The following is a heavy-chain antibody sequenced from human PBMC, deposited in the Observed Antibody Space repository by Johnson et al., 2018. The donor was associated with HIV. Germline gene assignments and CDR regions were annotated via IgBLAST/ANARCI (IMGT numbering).Heavy chain of an antibody. J-gene: IGHJ3*02. V-gene: IGHV3-30-3*01. CDR2: ILYDGSNK. CDR3: SSLTWVARSSRFYAFDI. D-gene: IGHD6-13*01. CDR1: GFTFSSYA. Sequence: QVQLVESGGGVVQPGRSLRLSCAASGFTFSSYAMHWVRQAPGKGLEWVAVILYDGSNKYYADSVKGRFTISRDNSKNTLDLQMNSLRVEDTAVYYCSSLTWVARSSRFYAFDIWGQGTMVTVSS.